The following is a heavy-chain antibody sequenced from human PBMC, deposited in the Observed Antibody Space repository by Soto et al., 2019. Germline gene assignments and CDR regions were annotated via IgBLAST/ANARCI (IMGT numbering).Heavy chain of an antibody. V-gene: IGHV4-4*02. D-gene: IGHD3-22*01. J-gene: IGHJ5*02. CDR2: IYHSGST. CDR1: GGSVISSNC. CDR3: ASVGSDYDNSGYYLP. Sequence: SETLSLTCIVSGGSVISSNCLILFRHPPGKGLEWIGEIYHSGSTTYNPSLKSRATISVDKSENQFSLRLKSVTAADTAVYYCASVGSDYDNSGYYLPWGQGTLVTVSS.